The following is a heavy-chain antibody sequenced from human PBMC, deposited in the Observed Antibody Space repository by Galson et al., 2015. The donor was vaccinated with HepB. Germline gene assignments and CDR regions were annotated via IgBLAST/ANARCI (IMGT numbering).Heavy chain of an antibody. Sequence: SLRLSCAVSGFTFSIYSINWVRQAPGKGLEWVSYISSSSSYIYYADSVKGRFTISRDNAKNSLYLEMSSLRAEDTAVYYCASEGYNYGYFLGWGQGTLVTVSS. D-gene: IGHD5-18*01. CDR3: ASEGYNYGYFLG. J-gene: IGHJ4*02. CDR2: ISSSSSYI. V-gene: IGHV3-21*01. CDR1: GFTFSIYS.